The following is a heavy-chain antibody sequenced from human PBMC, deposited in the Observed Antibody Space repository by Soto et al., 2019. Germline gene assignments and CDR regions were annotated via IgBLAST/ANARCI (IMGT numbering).Heavy chain of an antibody. CDR3: ATDRFLSSTVTPSSAIDI. V-gene: IGHV1-24*01. D-gene: IGHD4-17*01. J-gene: IGHJ3*02. CDR2: FDPEDGET. CDR1: GYTLTELS. Sequence: ASVKVSCKVSGYTLTELSMHWVRQAPGKGLEWMGGFDPEDGETIYAQKFQGRVTMTEDTSTDTAYMELSSLRSEDTAVYYCATDRFLSSTVTPSSAIDIWGQGIMVTVSS.